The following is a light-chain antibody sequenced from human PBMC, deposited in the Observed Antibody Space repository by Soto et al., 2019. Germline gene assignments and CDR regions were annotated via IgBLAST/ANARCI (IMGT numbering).Light chain of an antibody. V-gene: IGKV1-5*03. Sequence: DFRMTQSPSTLSGSVGDRVTITCRASQTISSWLAWYQQKPGKAPKLLIYKASTLKSGVPSRFSGSGSGTEFTLTISSLQPDDFATYYCQHYNSYSEAFGQGTKV. CDR2: KAS. CDR3: QHYNSYSEA. J-gene: IGKJ1*01. CDR1: QTISSW.